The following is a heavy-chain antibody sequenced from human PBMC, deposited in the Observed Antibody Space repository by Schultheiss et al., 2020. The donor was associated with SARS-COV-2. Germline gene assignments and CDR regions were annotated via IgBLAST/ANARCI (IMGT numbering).Heavy chain of an antibody. D-gene: IGHD3-10*01. CDR2: ISYDGNNK. Sequence: GGSLRLSCAASGFTFRPSSLPLVRQAPGKGLEWVAFISYDGNNKYYADSVRGRFTISRDNSKNTLYLEMNSLRAEDTAVYYCARSGSGSYYYGMDVWGQGTTVTVSS. J-gene: IGHJ6*02. V-gene: IGHV3-30*04. CDR3: ARSGSGSYYYGMDV. CDR1: GFTFRPSS.